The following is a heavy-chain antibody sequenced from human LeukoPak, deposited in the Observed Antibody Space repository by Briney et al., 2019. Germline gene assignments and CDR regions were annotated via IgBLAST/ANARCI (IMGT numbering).Heavy chain of an antibody. Sequence: SEALSLTCAVSGGSFSGYYWSWISQPPGKGLEWIGEINHSGSTNYNPSLKSRVTISVDTSKNQFSLKLSSVTAADTAVYYCARGRSRYYDSSGYSYRSWWWFDHWGQGTLVTVSS. CDR2: INHSGST. CDR1: GGSFSGYY. CDR3: ARGRSRYYDSSGYSYRSWWWFDH. D-gene: IGHD3-22*01. V-gene: IGHV4-34*01. J-gene: IGHJ5*02.